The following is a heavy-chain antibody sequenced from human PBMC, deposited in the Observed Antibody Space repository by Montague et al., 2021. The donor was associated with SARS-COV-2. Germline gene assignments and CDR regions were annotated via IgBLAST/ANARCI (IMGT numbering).Heavy chain of an antibody. V-gene: IGHV4-31*03. CDR3: TRGIDSYKTGY. Sequence: TLSLTCTVSGGSISSGGYYWSWIRQHPGKGLEWIGYIYYSGSTYYNPSLKSRVTISVDTSKNQFSLKLTSVTAADTAVYYCTRGIDSYKTGYWGQGIQVTVSS. D-gene: IGHD6-13*01. CDR1: GGSISSGGYY. J-gene: IGHJ4*02. CDR2: IYYSGST.